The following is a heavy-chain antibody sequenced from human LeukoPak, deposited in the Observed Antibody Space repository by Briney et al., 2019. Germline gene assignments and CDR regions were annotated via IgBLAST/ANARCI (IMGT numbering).Heavy chain of an antibody. V-gene: IGHV4-59*01. D-gene: IGHD3-3*01. CDR2: IYYNGST. J-gene: IGHJ6*04. CDR1: GGSISNFY. CDR3: AREFYRYDFGFGMDV. Sequence: SETLSLTCTVSGGSISNFYWTWVRLPPGKALEWIGYIYYNGSTINNPSLKSRVTMSADSSKNQFSLKVKSVTAADTAVYYCAREFYRYDFGFGMDVWGKGTTVTVSS.